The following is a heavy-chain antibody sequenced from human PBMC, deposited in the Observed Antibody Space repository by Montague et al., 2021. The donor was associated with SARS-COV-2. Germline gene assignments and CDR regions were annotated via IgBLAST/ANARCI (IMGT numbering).Heavy chain of an antibody. V-gene: IGHV4-61*08. CDR1: GGSVNSGGYY. CDR3: ASERTADDYDYYETAGYSYYYGMDV. Sequence: SETLSLTCTVSGGSVNSGGYYWSWIRKPPGKGLEWIGNIYYSGTTNYNPSLKSRVTISVDTSKNQFSLKLSSVTAADTAVYYCASERTADDYDYYETAGYSYYYGMDVWGQGTSVTVSS. D-gene: IGHD4-17*01. J-gene: IGHJ6*02. CDR2: IYYSGTT.